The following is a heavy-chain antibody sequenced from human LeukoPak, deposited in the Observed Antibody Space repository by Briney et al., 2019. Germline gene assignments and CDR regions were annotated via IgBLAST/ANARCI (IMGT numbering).Heavy chain of an antibody. J-gene: IGHJ4*02. D-gene: IGHD3-16*02. CDR1: GGTFSSYA. V-gene: IGHV1-69*13. Sequence: ASVKVSCKASGGTFSSYAISWVRQAPGQGLEWMGGIIPIFGTANYAQKFQGGVTITADESTSTAYMELSSLRSEDTAVYYCARDKNYDYVWGSYRPSYEDDYWGQGTLVTVSS. CDR2: IIPIFGTA. CDR3: ARDKNYDYVWGSYRPSYEDDY.